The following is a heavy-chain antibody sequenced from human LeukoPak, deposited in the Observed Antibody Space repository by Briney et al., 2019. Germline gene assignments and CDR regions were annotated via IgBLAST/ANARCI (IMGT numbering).Heavy chain of an antibody. CDR2: IIPIFGTA. CDR3: ARGAQWELLAY. V-gene: IGHV1-69*05. D-gene: IGHD1-26*01. Sequence: CXAXXXTFTSXXXXWVXXXPXXXXEXMGGIIPIFGTANYAQKFQGRVTITTDESTSTAYMELSSLRSEDTAVYYCARGAQWELLAYWGQGTLVTVSS. J-gene: IGHJ4*02. CDR1: XXTFTSXX.